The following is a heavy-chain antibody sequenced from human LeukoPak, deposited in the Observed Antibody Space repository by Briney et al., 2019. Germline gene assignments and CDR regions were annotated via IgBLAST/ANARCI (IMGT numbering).Heavy chain of an antibody. V-gene: IGHV4-59*01. CDR1: NGSISGYY. D-gene: IGHD6-13*01. Sequence: SETLSPTCTVSNGSISGYYWSWIRQPPGKGLEWIGYIYYSGSTDYNPSLKSRVTLSVDTSKNQFSLDLSSVTSADTAVYYCAKLDSSWYHFDYWGQGTLVTVSS. CDR2: IYYSGST. CDR3: AKLDSSWYHFDY. J-gene: IGHJ4*02.